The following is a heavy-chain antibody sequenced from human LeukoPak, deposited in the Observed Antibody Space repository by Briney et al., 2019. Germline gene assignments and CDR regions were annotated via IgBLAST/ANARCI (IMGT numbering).Heavy chain of an antibody. D-gene: IGHD3-10*01. CDR1: GLTVSSNF. CDR3: ARGGKRYDRRFVFDF. J-gene: IGHJ4*02. Sequence: GGSLRLSCAASGLTVSSNFMSWVRQAPGKGLEWVSVIHSSGSTFYADSVRGRFTLSRDNSNNNVYLQMNSLRAEDTAVYYCARGGKRYDRRFVFDFWGQGSLVTVSS. V-gene: IGHV3-66*01. CDR2: IHSSGST.